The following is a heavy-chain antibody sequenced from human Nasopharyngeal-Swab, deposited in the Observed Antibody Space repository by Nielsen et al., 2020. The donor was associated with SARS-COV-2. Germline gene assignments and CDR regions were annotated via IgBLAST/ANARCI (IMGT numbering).Heavy chain of an antibody. D-gene: IGHD5/OR15-5a*01. CDR2: SNAGNGNT. J-gene: IGHJ4*02. V-gene: IGHV1-3*01. CDR3: ARDRGIYEYYFDY. Sequence: WVRQVPGQRLEWMGWSNAGNGNTKYSQKFQGRVTITRDTSASTAYMELSSLRSEDTAVYYCARDRGIYEYYFDYWGQGTLVTVSS.